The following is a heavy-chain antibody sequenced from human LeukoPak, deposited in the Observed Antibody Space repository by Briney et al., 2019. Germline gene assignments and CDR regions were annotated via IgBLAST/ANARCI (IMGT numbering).Heavy chain of an antibody. CDR2: ISSSNSYI. CDR1: GFTFSSYS. CDR3: AKDSTSDTAMGFGAFDI. D-gene: IGHD5-18*01. Sequence: GGSLRLSCAASGFTFSSYSMNWVRQAPGKGLEWVSSISSSNSYIYYADSVKGRFTISRDNAKNSLYLQMNSLRAEDTALYYCAKDSTSDTAMGFGAFDIWGQGTMVTVSS. J-gene: IGHJ3*02. V-gene: IGHV3-21*04.